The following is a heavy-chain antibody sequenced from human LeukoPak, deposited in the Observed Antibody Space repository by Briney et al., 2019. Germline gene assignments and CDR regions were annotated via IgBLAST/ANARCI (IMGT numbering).Heavy chain of an antibody. CDR3: ARVAVAGPTGWFDS. J-gene: IGHJ5*01. V-gene: IGHV3-23*01. Sequence: GSLRLSCAASGFTFSSYAMSWVRQAPGKGLEWVSAISGSGGSTYYADSVKGRFSISRDNVDNVVHLQMSSLRNEDTAFYYCARVAVAGPTGWFDSWGQGTLVTVSS. D-gene: IGHD6-19*01. CDR2: ISGSGGST. CDR1: GFTFSSYA.